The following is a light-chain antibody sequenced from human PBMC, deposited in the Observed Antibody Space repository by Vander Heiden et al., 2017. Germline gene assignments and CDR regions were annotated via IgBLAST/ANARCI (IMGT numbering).Light chain of an antibody. CDR3: QVWDSRSDPLYV. V-gene: IGLV3-21*02. J-gene: IGLJ1*01. CDR2: DDS. Sequence: SYVLTQPPSVSVAPGQTARITCGGNNIGSKSVHWYQQKPGRAPGLVVYDDSDRPAGIPERFAGSNSGNTATRTISRVEAGDEADYYCQVWDSRSDPLYVFGTGTKVTVL. CDR1: NIGSKS.